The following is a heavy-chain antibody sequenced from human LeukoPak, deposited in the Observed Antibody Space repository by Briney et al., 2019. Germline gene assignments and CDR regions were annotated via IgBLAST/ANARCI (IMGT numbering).Heavy chain of an antibody. J-gene: IGHJ4*02. V-gene: IGHV3-64D*06. CDR1: GFTFSSYA. Sequence: GRSLRLSCSASGFTFSSYAMHWVRQAPGKGLEYVSAISSNGGSTYYADSVKGRFTISRDNSKNTLYLQMSSLRAEDTAVYYCVKGELLWFGELEVFDYWGQGTLVTVSS. CDR2: ISSNGGST. CDR3: VKGELLWFGELEVFDY. D-gene: IGHD3-10*01.